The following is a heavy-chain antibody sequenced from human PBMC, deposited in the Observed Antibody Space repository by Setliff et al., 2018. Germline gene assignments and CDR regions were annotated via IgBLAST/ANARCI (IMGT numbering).Heavy chain of an antibody. V-gene: IGHV4-39*01. Sequence: SSETLSLTCTISGDSISDISYYWGFIRQSPGKGPEWIGSIYYSGTAYYNPSLESRVTMFVDTSKNQFSLRLNFVTAADTAVYYCARLPKIDTGYYGSHYYYYMDVWGKGTTVTVSS. CDR3: ARLPKIDTGYYGSHYYYYMDV. CDR1: GDSISDISYY. J-gene: IGHJ6*03. CDR2: IYYSGTA. D-gene: IGHD3-9*01.